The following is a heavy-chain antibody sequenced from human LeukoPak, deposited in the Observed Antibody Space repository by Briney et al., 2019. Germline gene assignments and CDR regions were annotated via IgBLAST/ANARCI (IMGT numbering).Heavy chain of an antibody. CDR1: GYTFTSYG. CDR2: ISAYNGNT. J-gene: IGHJ6*02. CDR3: ARTFYCSSTSCYSLVYYYGMDV. Sequence: GASVKVSCKASGYTFTSYGISWVRRAPGQGLEWMGWISAYNGNTNYAQKLQGRVTMTTDTSTSTAYMELRSLRSDDTAVYYCARTFYCSSTSCYSLVYYYGMDVWGQGTTVTVSS. V-gene: IGHV1-18*01. D-gene: IGHD2-2*01.